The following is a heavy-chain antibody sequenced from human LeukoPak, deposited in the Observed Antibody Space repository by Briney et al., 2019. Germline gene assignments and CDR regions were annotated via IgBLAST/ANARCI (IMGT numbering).Heavy chain of an antibody. D-gene: IGHD6-13*01. Sequence: SETLSLTCAVSGGSISSSNWWSWVRQPPGKGLEWIGEIYHRGSTNYNPSLKSRVTISVDKSKNQFSLKLSSVTAADTAVYYCARGWQQLATYYYYGMDVWGQGTTVTVSS. V-gene: IGHV4-4*02. CDR2: IYHRGST. CDR1: GGSISSSNW. CDR3: ARGWQQLATYYYYGMDV. J-gene: IGHJ6*02.